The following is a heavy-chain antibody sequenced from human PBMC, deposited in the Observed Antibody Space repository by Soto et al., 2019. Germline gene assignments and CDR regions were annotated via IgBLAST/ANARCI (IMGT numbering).Heavy chain of an antibody. D-gene: IGHD3-10*01. J-gene: IGHJ3*02. CDR2: IYSGGST. V-gene: IGHV3-53*04. CDR1: GFTVSSNY. Sequence: PGGSLRLSCAASGFTVSSNYMSWVRQAPGKGLEWVSVIYSGGSTYYADSVKGRFTISRHNSKNTLYLQMNSLRAEDTAVYYCASLLQGMVRGVIYDAFDIWGQGTMVTVSS. CDR3: ASLLQGMVRGVIYDAFDI.